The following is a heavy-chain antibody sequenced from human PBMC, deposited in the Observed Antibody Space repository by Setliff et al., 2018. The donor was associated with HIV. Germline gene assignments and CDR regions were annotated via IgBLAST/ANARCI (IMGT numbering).Heavy chain of an antibody. CDR3: ARGRRSSGWYVYH. CDR1: GGSISTHY. V-gene: IGHV4-59*08. D-gene: IGHD6-19*01. CDR2: VYYDAST. Sequence: PSETLSLTCTVSGGSISTHYWSWIRQPPGKGLEWIGTVYYDASTIYTPSLNSRVITSVDTSKSQFSLKLSSVTAADTAVYYCARGRRSSGWYVYHWGQGTLVTVSS. J-gene: IGHJ4*02.